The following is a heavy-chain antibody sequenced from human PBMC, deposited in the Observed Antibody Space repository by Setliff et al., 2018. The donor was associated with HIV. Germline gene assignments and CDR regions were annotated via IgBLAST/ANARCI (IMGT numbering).Heavy chain of an antibody. CDR1: GSTFTSYA. Sequence: SVKVSCKASGSTFTSYAINWVRQAPGQGLEWMGGIIPIFSTSNYAQRFQGRVTITADESTSTAYMELYNLRSEDTAMYYCARGAYSSIWLSQGLNAFDIWGQGTMVTVSS. D-gene: IGHD6-13*01. J-gene: IGHJ3*02. CDR3: ARGAYSSIWLSQGLNAFDI. CDR2: IIPIFSTS. V-gene: IGHV1-69*13.